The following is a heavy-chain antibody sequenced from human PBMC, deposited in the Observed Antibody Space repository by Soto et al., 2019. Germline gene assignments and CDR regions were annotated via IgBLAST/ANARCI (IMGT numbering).Heavy chain of an antibody. J-gene: IGHJ4*02. CDR3: ASYRGAFYFDS. Sequence: TLSLTCAVYGGSFSGYYWSWIRQPPGKGLEWIGEINHSGSTNYNPSLKSRVTISVDPSKNQFSLKLSSVTAADTAVYYCASYRGAFYFDSWGQGILVTVAS. D-gene: IGHD4-4*01. CDR2: INHSGST. CDR1: GGSFSGYY. V-gene: IGHV4-34*01.